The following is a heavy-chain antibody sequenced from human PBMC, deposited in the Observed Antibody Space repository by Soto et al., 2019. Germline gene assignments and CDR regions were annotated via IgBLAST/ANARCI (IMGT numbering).Heavy chain of an antibody. Sequence: SETLSLTCRVSGASLNRYYLTWLRPSPGKGLEWIGYVFYTGSYNYSPSLKSRVTMSVDTSKNQFSLRLTSVTAADTAMYYCAKGAGDYATPFDYWGQGTLVTVSS. CDR3: AKGAGDYATPFDY. D-gene: IGHD4-17*01. V-gene: IGHV4-59*01. CDR2: VFYTGSY. J-gene: IGHJ4*02. CDR1: GASLNRYY.